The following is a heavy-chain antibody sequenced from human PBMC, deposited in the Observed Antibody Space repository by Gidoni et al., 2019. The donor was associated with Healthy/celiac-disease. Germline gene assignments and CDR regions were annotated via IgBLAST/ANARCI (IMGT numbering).Heavy chain of an antibody. V-gene: IGHV4-59*01. CDR3: ARIGWNASPRDV. Sequence: QVQLQESGPGLVKPSETLSLTCTVSGGSIRSDYWRWIRQPPGKGLEWIGYNYYSGSTNYNPSLKSRVTISVDTSKNQFSLKLSSVTAADTAVYYCARIGWNASPRDVWGQGTTVTVSS. J-gene: IGHJ6*02. D-gene: IGHD1-1*01. CDR2: NYYSGST. CDR1: GGSIRSDY.